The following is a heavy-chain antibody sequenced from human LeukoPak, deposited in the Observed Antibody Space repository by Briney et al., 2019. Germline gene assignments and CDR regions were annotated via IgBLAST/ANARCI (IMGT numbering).Heavy chain of an antibody. CDR2: INPNSGGT. D-gene: IGHD6-19*01. V-gene: IGHV1-2*02. J-gene: IGHJ4*02. CDR1: GYTFTGYY. CDR3: ARDLVAVAGKAIDY. Sequence: ASVKVSCKASGYTFTGYYVHWVRQAPGQGLEWMGWINPNSGGTNYAQKFQGRVTMTRDTSISTAYMELSRLRSDDTAVYYCARDLVAVAGKAIDYWGQGTLVTVSS.